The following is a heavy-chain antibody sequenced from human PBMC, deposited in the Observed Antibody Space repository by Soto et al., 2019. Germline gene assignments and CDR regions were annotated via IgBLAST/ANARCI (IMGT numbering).Heavy chain of an antibody. CDR1: GGSISSGGYY. J-gene: IGHJ4*02. V-gene: IGHV4-31*03. Sequence: SETLSLTCTVSGGSISSGGYYWSWIRQHPGKGLEWIGYIYYSGSTYYNPSLKSRVTISVDTSKNQFSLKLSSVTAADTAVYYCARCIAAAGPIDYWGQGTQVTVSS. D-gene: IGHD6-13*01. CDR3: ARCIAAAGPIDY. CDR2: IYYSGST.